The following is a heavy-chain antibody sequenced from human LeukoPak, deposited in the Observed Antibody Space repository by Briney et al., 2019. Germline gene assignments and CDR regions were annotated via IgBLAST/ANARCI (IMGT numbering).Heavy chain of an antibody. CDR3: ARDSAFSSYSF. Sequence: GGSLRLSYVASGFAFSIYTMSWVRQAPGKGLEWVSIIYSDGRTFYADSAKGRFTISRDDSKNTLLLQMDSLRVEDTATYYCARDSAFSSYSFWGQGALVTVSS. V-gene: IGHV3-53*01. J-gene: IGHJ1*01. CDR1: GFAFSIYT. D-gene: IGHD2-15*01. CDR2: IYSDGRT.